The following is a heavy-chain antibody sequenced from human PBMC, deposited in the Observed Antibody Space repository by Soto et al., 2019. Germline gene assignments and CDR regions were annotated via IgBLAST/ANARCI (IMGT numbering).Heavy chain of an antibody. V-gene: IGHV1-69*13. J-gene: IGHJ4*02. CDR3: AKAPGYSSSSGFDY. CDR1: GGAFSRNT. CDR2: ITPLFGTA. D-gene: IGHD6-6*01. Sequence: GASVKVSCKASGGAFSRNTVSWVRQAPGQGLEWMGGITPLFGTASYAQKFQGRVTITADESTNTAYMELSRLRSEDTAVYYCAKAPGYSSSSGFDYWGQGTLVTVSS.